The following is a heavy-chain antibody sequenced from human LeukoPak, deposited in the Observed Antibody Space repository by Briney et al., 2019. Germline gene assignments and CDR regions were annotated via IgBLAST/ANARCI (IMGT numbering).Heavy chain of an antibody. J-gene: IGHJ4*02. CDR3: AREVGIRGHFDY. D-gene: IGHD1-26*01. CDR2: INAGNGNT. V-gene: IGHV1-3*01. Sequence: ASVKVSCKASGYTFASYAMHWVRQAPGQRLEWMGWINAGNGNTKYSQKFQGRVTITRDTSASTAYTELSSLRSEDTAVYYCAREVGIRGHFDYWGRGTPVTVSS. CDR1: GYTFASYA.